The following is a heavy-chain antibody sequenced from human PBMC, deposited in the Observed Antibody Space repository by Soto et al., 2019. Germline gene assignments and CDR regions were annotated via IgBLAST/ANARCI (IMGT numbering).Heavy chain of an antibody. CDR3: ARDLYPLAYYFDF. Sequence: QVQVVQSGDEVKETGASVRVSCKTSGYTFTNHGISWVRQAPGQALEWLGWISGHNGNTKYAQRLKGRVTMTADTSTSTAYMELRSLRSDDTAVYYCARDLYPLAYYFDFWGQGTLVTVSS. V-gene: IGHV1-18*04. J-gene: IGHJ4*02. D-gene: IGHD2-8*01. CDR1: GYTFTNHG. CDR2: ISGHNGNT.